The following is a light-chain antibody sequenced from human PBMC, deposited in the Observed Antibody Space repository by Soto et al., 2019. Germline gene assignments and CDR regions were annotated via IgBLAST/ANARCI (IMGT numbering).Light chain of an antibody. Sequence: QSALTQPASVSGSPGQSITISCTGTSSDVGGYNYVSWYQQHPGKAPKLMIYDVSNRPSGVSNRFSGSKSGNTASLTITGLQDDDDADYNCSSYTSSSTLYVFGTGTKLTVL. V-gene: IGLV2-14*01. CDR3: SSYTSSSTLYV. J-gene: IGLJ1*01. CDR1: SSDVGGYNY. CDR2: DVS.